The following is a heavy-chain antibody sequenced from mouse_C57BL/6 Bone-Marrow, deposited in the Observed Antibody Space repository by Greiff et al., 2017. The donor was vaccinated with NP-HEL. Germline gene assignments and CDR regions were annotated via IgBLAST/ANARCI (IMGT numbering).Heavy chain of an antibody. Sequence: QVHVKQPGAELVKPGASVKMSCKASGYTFTSYWITWVKQRPGQGLEWIGDIYPGSGSTNYNEKFKSKATLTVDTSSSTAYMQLSSLTSEDSAVYYCAREDFYGNPYYFDYWGQGTTLTVST. CDR1: GYTFTSYW. CDR2: IYPGSGST. V-gene: IGHV1-55*01. D-gene: IGHD2-1*01. CDR3: AREDFYGNPYYFDY. J-gene: IGHJ2*01.